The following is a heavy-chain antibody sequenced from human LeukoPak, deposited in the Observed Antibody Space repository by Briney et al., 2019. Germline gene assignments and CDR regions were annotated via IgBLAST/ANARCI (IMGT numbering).Heavy chain of an antibody. J-gene: IGHJ5*02. CDR1: GYTFTSYD. CDR2: MNPNSGNT. D-gene: IGHD2-2*01. Sequence: ASVKVSCKASGYTFTSYDINWVRQAPGQGLEWMGWMNPNSGNTGYAQKFQDRVTMTRNTSISTAYMELSSLRSEDTAVYYCARGRTGGYQLLPLFRVRNWFDPWGQGTLVTVSS. CDR3: ARGRTGGYQLLPLFRVRNWFDP. V-gene: IGHV1-8*01.